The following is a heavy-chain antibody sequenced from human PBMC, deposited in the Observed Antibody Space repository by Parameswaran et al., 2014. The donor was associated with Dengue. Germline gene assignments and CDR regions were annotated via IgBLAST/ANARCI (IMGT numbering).Heavy chain of an antibody. J-gene: IGHJ4*02. CDR2: INSDGSST. CDR3: ARDGYDFWSGYGYYFDY. D-gene: IGHD3-3*01. Sequence: PGKGLVWVSRINSDGSSTSYADSVKGRFTISRDNAKNTLYLQMNSLRAEDTAVYYCARDGYDFWSGYGYYFDYWGQGTLVTVSS. V-gene: IGHV3-74*01.